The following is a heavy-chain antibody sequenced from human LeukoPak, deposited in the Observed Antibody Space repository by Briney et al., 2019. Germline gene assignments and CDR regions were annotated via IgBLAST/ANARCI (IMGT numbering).Heavy chain of an antibody. V-gene: IGHV3-30*18. D-gene: IGHD3-22*01. CDR1: GFTFSSYG. Sequence: GGSLRLSCAASGFTFSSYGMHWVRQAPGKGLEWVAVISYDGSNKYYADSVKGRFTISRDNSKNTLYLQMNSLRAEDTAVYYCAKDMDYYDSSGYYEAFDYWGQGTLVTVSS. J-gene: IGHJ4*02. CDR2: ISYDGSNK. CDR3: AKDMDYYDSSGYYEAFDY.